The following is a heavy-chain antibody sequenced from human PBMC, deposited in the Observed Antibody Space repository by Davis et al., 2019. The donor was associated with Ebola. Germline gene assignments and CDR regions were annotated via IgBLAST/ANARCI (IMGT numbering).Heavy chain of an antibody. CDR1: GFTFSSYG. D-gene: IGHD1-14*01. Sequence: GESLKISCAASGFTFSSYGMHWVRQAPGKGLEWVAVIWYDGSNKYYADSVKGRFTISRDNSKNSLYLQMNSLRAEDTAVYYCARTGFRLFDYWGQGTLVTVSS. CDR3: ARTGFRLFDY. J-gene: IGHJ4*02. V-gene: IGHV3-33*01. CDR2: IWYDGSNK.